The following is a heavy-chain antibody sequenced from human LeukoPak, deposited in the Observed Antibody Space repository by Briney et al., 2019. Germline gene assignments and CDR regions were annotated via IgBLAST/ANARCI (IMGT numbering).Heavy chain of an antibody. V-gene: IGHV4-4*07. CDR2: IYPGESIYATENS. CDR1: GVSISAYY. CDR3: ASDPTTVTSVFDS. J-gene: IGHJ4*02. Sequence: SETLSLTCTVSGVSISAYYWSWIRQSAGNGLEWIGPIYPGESIYATENSYYNPSPKRRLRLSGDTSKTQLSLKLSSVTAADTAIYYCASDPTTVTSVFDSWGQGSLVTVSS. D-gene: IGHD4-17*01.